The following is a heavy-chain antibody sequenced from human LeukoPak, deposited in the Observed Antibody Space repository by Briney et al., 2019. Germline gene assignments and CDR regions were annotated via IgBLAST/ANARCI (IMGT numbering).Heavy chain of an antibody. V-gene: IGHV3-30*18. CDR1: GFTFSSYG. D-gene: IGHD4-17*01. Sequence: GGSLRHSCAASGFTFSSYGMHWVRQAPGKGLEWVAVISYDGSNKYYADFVKGRFTISRDNSKNTLYLQMNSLRTEDTAVYYCAKGAIWYGDYWEAFDIWGQGTMVTASS. CDR2: ISYDGSNK. CDR3: AKGAIWYGDYWEAFDI. J-gene: IGHJ3*02.